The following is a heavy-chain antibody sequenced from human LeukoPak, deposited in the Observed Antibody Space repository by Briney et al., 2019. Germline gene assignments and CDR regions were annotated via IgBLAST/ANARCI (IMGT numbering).Heavy chain of an antibody. V-gene: IGHV4-34*01. CDR2: INHSGST. CDR1: GGSFSGYY. J-gene: IGHJ5*02. CDR3: ARGGVYGVDWFDP. D-gene: IGHD2-8*01. Sequence: KPSETLSLTCAVYGGSFSGYYWSWIRQPPGKGLEWIGEINHSGSTNYNPSLKSRVTISVDTSKNQFSLKLSSVTAADTAVYYRARGGVYGVDWFDPWGQGTLVTVSS.